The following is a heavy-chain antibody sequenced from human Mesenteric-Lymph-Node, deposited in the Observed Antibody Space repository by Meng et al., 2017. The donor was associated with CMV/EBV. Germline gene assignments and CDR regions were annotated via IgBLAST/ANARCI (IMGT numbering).Heavy chain of an antibody. J-gene: IGHJ6*02. CDR1: GYTFTGYY. Sequence: ASVKVSCKASGYTFTGYYMHWVRQAPGQGLEWMGWINPNSGGTNYAQKFQGRVTMTRDTSISTAYMELSRLRSDDTAVYYCARDRVSYCSSTSCTYYYGMDVWGQGTTVTVSS. CDR2: INPNSGGT. V-gene: IGHV1-2*02. CDR3: ARDRVSYCSSTSCTYYYGMDV. D-gene: IGHD2-2*01.